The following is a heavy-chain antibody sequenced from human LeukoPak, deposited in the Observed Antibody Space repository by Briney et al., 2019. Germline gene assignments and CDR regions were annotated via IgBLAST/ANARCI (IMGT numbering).Heavy chain of an antibody. Sequence: PGGSLRLSCAASGFTLSNYWMSWVRQAPGKGLEWVSSITTSSTYLFYADPVRGRFTISRDNAENSLCLQMDSLRDEDTAVYYCARDPYSGGYGAYYYYYMDVWGKGTTVTVSS. CDR1: GFTLSNYW. CDR2: ITTSSTYL. CDR3: ARDPYSGGYGAYYYYYMDV. J-gene: IGHJ6*03. V-gene: IGHV3-21*01. D-gene: IGHD6-19*01.